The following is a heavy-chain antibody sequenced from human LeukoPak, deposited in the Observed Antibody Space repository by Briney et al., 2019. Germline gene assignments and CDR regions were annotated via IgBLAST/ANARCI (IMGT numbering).Heavy chain of an antibody. J-gene: IGHJ4*02. V-gene: IGHV4-59*01. CDR1: GGSISSYY. CDR2: IYYSGST. CDR3: ASSRGGGLSMDFDY. Sequence: PSETLSLTCTVSGGSISSYYWSWIRQPPGKGLEWIGYIYYSGSTNYNPSLKSRVTISVDTSKNQFSLKLSSVTAADTAVYYCASSRGGGLSMDFDYWGRGTLVTVSS. D-gene: IGHD3-10*01.